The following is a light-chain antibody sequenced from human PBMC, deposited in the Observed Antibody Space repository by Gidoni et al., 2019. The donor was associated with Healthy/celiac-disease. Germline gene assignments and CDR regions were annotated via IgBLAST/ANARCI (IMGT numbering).Light chain of an antibody. J-gene: IGLJ2*01. CDR3: QSYDSSLSGSGV. Sequence: QSVLTQPPSVSGAPGQRVTISCTGSSSNIGAGYDVHWYQQLPGTAPNRLIYGNSNRPSGVPDRFSGSKSGTSASLAITGLQAEDEADYYCQSYDSSLSGSGVFGGGTKLTVL. V-gene: IGLV1-40*01. CDR1: SSNIGAGYD. CDR2: GNS.